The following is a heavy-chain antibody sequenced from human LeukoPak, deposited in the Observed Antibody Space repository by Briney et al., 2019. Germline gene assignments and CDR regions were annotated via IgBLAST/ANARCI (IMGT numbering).Heavy chain of an antibody. V-gene: IGHV3-74*01. Sequence: GGSLRLSCAASGFTFSSYSMNWVRQAPGKGLVWVSRINSDGSSTSYADSVKGRFTISRDNAKNTLYLQMNSLRAEDTAVYYCAKYRSTTAAGKDFDYWGQGTLVTVSS. D-gene: IGHD6-25*01. CDR1: GFTFSSYS. J-gene: IGHJ4*02. CDR2: INSDGSST. CDR3: AKYRSTTAAGKDFDY.